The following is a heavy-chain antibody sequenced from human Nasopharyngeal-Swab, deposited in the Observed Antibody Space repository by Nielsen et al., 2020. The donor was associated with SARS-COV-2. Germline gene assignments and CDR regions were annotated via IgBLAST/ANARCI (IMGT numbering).Heavy chain of an antibody. CDR2: IYYSGST. Sequence: GSLRLSCTVSGGSISSSSYYWGWIRQPPGKGLEWIGSIYYSGSTYYNPSLKSRVTISVDTSKNQFSLKLSSVTAADTAVYYCARHYYDSSGYYSGPIYYFDYWGQGTLVTVSS. CDR1: GGSISSSSYY. J-gene: IGHJ4*02. V-gene: IGHV4-39*01. D-gene: IGHD3-22*01. CDR3: ARHYYDSSGYYSGPIYYFDY.